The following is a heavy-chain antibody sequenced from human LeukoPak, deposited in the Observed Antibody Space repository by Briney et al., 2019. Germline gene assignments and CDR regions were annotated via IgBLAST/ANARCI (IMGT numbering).Heavy chain of an antibody. CDR3: ARVEMWVLRGSDH. CDR2: ISAKSDNS. D-gene: IGHD3-10*02. V-gene: IGHV3-21*01. CDR1: GFVFSSYA. Sequence: GGSLRLSCAASGFVFSSYAFNWDRQAPGKGLEWVSFISAKSDNSYYADSVEGRFTVSRDNAKNSLFLQLNSLRAEDTAVYYCARVEMWVLRGSDHWGQGVPVTVSS. J-gene: IGHJ4*02.